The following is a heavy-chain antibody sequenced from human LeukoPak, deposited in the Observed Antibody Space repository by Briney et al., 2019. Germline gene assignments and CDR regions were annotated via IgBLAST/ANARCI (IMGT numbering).Heavy chain of an antibody. V-gene: IGHV4-39*01. CDR2: IYYSGNT. CDR1: GDSIRRSNDY. Sequence: SETLSLTCTVPGDSIRRSNDYWGWIRQSPGKGLEWLGSIYYSGNTYYNPSLKSRVTISVDTSKNQFSLKLSSVTAADTAVYYCARLYYYDSSGYYYVGGSFDYWGQGTLVTVSS. J-gene: IGHJ4*02. CDR3: ARLYYYDSSGYYYVGGSFDY. D-gene: IGHD3-22*01.